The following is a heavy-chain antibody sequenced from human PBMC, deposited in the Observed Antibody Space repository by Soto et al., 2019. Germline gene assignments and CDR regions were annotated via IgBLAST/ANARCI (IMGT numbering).Heavy chain of an antibody. CDR1: GGTFSSYT. V-gene: IGHV1-69*08. Sequence: QVQLVQSGAEVKKPGSSVKVSCKASGGTFSSYTISWVRQAPGQGLEWRGRIIPILGIANYAQKSQGRVTITADKSTSTAYMELSSLRSEDTAVYYCAREGSTMVRGDAFDIWGQGTMVTVSS. J-gene: IGHJ3*02. CDR3: AREGSTMVRGDAFDI. D-gene: IGHD3-10*01. CDR2: IIPILGIA.